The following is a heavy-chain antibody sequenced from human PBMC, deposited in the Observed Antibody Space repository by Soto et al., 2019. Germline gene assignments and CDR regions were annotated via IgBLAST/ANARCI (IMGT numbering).Heavy chain of an antibody. Sequence: ASVKVSCKASGYTFTSYGISWVRQAPGQGLEWMGWISAYNGNTNYAQKLQGRVTMTTDTSTSTAYMELRSLRSDDTAVYYCAGDRGSGSYSSHGMDVWGQGTTVTVSS. V-gene: IGHV1-18*04. CDR3: AGDRGSGSYSSHGMDV. CDR1: GYTFTSYG. CDR2: ISAYNGNT. D-gene: IGHD1-26*01. J-gene: IGHJ6*02.